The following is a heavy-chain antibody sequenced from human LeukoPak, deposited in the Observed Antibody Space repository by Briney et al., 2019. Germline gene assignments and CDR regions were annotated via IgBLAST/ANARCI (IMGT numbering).Heavy chain of an antibody. CDR2: IIPIFGTA. V-gene: IGHV1-69*13. D-gene: IGHD4-17*01. CDR1: GGTFSSYA. J-gene: IGHJ4*02. CDR3: ARDGSSPLDYGDYGALDY. Sequence: ASVKVSCKASGGTFSSYAISWVRQAPGQGLEWMGGIIPIFGTANYAQKFQGRVTITSDESTSTAYMELSSQRSEDTAVYYCARDGSSPLDYGDYGALDYWGQGTLVTVSS.